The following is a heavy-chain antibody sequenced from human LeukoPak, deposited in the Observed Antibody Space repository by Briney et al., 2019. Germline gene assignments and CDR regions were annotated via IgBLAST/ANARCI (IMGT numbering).Heavy chain of an antibody. CDR1: GYTLTDYY. CDR2: ADPEDGET. J-gene: IGHJ3*02. D-gene: IGHD5-18*01. Sequence: ASVKVSCKVSGYTLTDYYMHWVQQAPGKGLEWMGLADPEDGETIYAEKFQGRVTITADTSTDTAYMELSSLRSEDTAVYYCARDLSGYSYGYRAFDIWGQGTMVTVSS. V-gene: IGHV1-69-2*01. CDR3: ARDLSGYSYGYRAFDI.